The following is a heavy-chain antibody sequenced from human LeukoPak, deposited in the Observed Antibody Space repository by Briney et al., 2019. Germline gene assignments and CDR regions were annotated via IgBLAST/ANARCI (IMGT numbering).Heavy chain of an antibody. D-gene: IGHD3-22*01. CDR1: GGTFSSYD. CDR3: ARYTYYYDSSGSHGDY. Sequence: SVKVSCKASGGTFSSYDISWVRQAPGQGLEWMGRIIPIFGTANYAQKFQGRVTITTDESTSTAYMELSSLRSEDTAVYYCARYTYYYDSSGSHGDYWGQGTLVTVSS. V-gene: IGHV1-69*05. CDR2: IIPIFGTA. J-gene: IGHJ4*02.